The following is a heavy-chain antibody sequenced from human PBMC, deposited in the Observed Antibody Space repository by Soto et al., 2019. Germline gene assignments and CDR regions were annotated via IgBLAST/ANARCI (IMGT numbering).Heavy chain of an antibody. D-gene: IGHD6-19*01. CDR1: GFTFSTYG. V-gene: IGHV3-33*01. J-gene: IGHJ4*02. Sequence: GESLKISCAASGFTFSTYGMHWVRQAPGKGLEWLAIIWYDGTNKFYADSVKGRFTVSRDNYKNTLYLQMNGLRAEDTAVYYCATEGPRIAVAGTYPDHWGQGTLVTVSS. CDR3: ATEGPRIAVAGTYPDH. CDR2: IWYDGTNK.